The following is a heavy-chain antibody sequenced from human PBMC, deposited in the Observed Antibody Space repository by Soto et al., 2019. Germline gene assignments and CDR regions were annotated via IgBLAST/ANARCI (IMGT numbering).Heavy chain of an antibody. D-gene: IGHD3-3*01. V-gene: IGHV3-73*01. Sequence: GGSLRLSCAASGFTFSGSAMHWVRQASGKGLEWVGRIRSKANSYATAYAASVKGRFTISRDDSKNTAYLQMNSLKTEDTAVYYCTRHVSAGYYDFWSGYYPPSVGVAWGQGTTVTVSS. CDR1: GFTFSGSA. CDR3: TRHVSAGYYDFWSGYYPPSVGVA. CDR2: IRSKANSYAT. J-gene: IGHJ6*02.